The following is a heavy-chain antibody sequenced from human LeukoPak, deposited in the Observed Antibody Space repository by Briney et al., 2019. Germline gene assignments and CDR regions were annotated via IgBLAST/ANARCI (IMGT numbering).Heavy chain of an antibody. CDR1: GFTFRSYS. J-gene: IGHJ6*03. V-gene: IGHV3-21*01. CDR2: IISSVSYI. Sequence: GGSLRLSCAASGFTFRSYSMNWVRQAPGKGLGWVSSIISSVSYINYAVSVKGRINISRDDDKHSLQLQMNSLSAEDTAVYYGAREAADYYDSSIYYHSYYYVDVCGEETPVTVSS. CDR3: AREAADYYDSSIYYHSYYYVDV. D-gene: IGHD3-22*01.